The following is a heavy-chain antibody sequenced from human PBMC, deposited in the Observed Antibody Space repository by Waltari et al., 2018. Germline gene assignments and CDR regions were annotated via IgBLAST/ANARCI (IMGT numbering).Heavy chain of an antibody. J-gene: IGHJ4*02. CDR3: ARDDVSDYYDSSGYYYD. CDR1: GYSISSGYY. CDR2: IYHSGST. Sequence: QVQLQESGPGLVTPSETLSLTCTVSGYSISSGYYWGWIRQPPGKGLEWIGSIYHSGSTYYNPSLKSRVTISVDTSKNQFSLKLSSVTAADTAVYYCARDDVSDYYDSSGYYYDWGQGTLVTVSS. D-gene: IGHD3-22*01. V-gene: IGHV4-38-2*02.